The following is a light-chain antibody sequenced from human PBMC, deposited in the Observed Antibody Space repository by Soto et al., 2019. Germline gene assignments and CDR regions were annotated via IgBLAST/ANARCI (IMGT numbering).Light chain of an antibody. J-gene: IGKJ3*01. V-gene: IGKV3-11*01. Sequence: EIVLTQSPATLSLSLGESATLSCRASQNVGLFLAWYQQKSGQTPRLLIYDASSRAPGIPARFSGGGSGTDFTLTISSLEHEDFAVYYCQHRSDWLGTFGPGTKVDIK. CDR2: DAS. CDR1: QNVGLF. CDR3: QHRSDWLGT.